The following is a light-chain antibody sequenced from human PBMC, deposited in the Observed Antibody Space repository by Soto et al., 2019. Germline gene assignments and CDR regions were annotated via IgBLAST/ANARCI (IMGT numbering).Light chain of an antibody. J-gene: IGKJ1*01. V-gene: IGKV1-5*03. CDR1: QTISSW. Sequence: IQMTQSPSTLSGSVGDRVIITCRASQTISSWLAWYQQKPGKAPKLLIYKASTLTSGVPSRFSGSGSGTEFTLTISSLQPDDFATYYCQHYNSYSEAFGQGTKVDIK. CDR2: KAS. CDR3: QHYNSYSEA.